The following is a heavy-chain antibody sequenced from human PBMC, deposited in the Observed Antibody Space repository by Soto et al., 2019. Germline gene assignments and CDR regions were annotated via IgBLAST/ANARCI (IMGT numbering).Heavy chain of an antibody. V-gene: IGHV1-69*01. CDR1: GGTFSSYA. CDR3: LRSSLGLDSSGYYAY. J-gene: IGHJ4*02. D-gene: IGHD3-22*01. Sequence: QVQLVQSGAEVKKPGSSVKVSCKASGGTFSSYAISWVRQAPGQGLEWMGGIIPIFGTATYAQKFQGRVTITADESTSTAYMELSSLRSEDTAVYYCLRSSLGLDSSGYYAYWGQGTLVTVSS. CDR2: IIPIFGTA.